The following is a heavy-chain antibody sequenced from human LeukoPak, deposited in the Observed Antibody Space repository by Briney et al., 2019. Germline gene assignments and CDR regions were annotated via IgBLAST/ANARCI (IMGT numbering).Heavy chain of an antibody. V-gene: IGHV3-21*01. J-gene: IGHJ5*02. Sequence: GVSQRLTCSTSGFTFRNYGMNWIRQAPGKGLEWVSSIGKNGTVIYNVDSVKGRFTISRDNAKNSVFLQTSSLRVADTAVYYCARERANYYDNSGFWDFDPWGQGTLVTVSA. CDR3: ARERANYYDNSGFWDFDP. CDR2: IGKNGTVI. CDR1: GFTFRNYG. D-gene: IGHD3-22*01.